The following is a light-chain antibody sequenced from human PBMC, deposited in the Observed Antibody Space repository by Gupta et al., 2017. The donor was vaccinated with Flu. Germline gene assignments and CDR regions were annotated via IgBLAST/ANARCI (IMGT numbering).Light chain of an antibody. V-gene: IGKV1-39*01. CDR3: QQSYSTPRT. J-gene: IGKJ1*01. CDR1: QSISSY. Sequence: EIQWSHSPYSRSPSLGDRVTITCRASQSISSYLNWYQQKPGKAPKLLIYAASSLHSGVPSRFSGSGSGTDFTLSISSLQPEDFATYYCQQSYSTPRTFGQGTKVEIK. CDR2: AAS.